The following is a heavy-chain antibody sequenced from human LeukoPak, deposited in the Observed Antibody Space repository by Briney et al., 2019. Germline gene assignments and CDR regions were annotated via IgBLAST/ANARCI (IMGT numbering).Heavy chain of an antibody. CDR1: GFTFSSYW. CDR2: IKQDGSEK. Sequence: GGPLRLSCAASGFTFSSYWMSWVRQAPGKGLEWVANIKQDGSEKYYVDSVKGRFTISRDNAKNSLYLQMNSLRAEDTAVYYCARVDTAMVKEYYYYYMDVWGKGTTVTVSS. D-gene: IGHD5-18*01. V-gene: IGHV3-7*01. CDR3: ARVDTAMVKEYYYYYMDV. J-gene: IGHJ6*03.